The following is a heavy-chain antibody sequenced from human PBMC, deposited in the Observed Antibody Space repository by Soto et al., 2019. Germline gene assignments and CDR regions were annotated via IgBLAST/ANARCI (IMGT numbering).Heavy chain of an antibody. V-gene: IGHV4-39*07. D-gene: IGHD6-13*01. CDR3: AKGGTYSNLLIRDYFAP. Sequence: SSETLSLTCSVTGGSISTNNCYWGWLRQPPVKGLEWIASIYSSGISYYNPSLKSRVTISVDTSKNQLSLKLISVTAADTAMYYFAKGGTYSNLLIRDYFAPWGQGTRVTVSS. CDR2: IYSSGIS. CDR1: GGSISTNNCY. J-gene: IGHJ5*02.